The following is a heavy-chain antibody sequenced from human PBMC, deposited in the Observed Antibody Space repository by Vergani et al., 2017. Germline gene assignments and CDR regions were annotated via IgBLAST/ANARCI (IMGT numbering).Heavy chain of an antibody. Sequence: VQLVESGGGVVQPGGSLRLSCAASGFTFSACPMTWVRQAPGKGLEWVSAISARYPSTYYADSVKGRFTISRDNSKNMLYLQMNSLRAEDTAVYYCAKDPYYMDVWGKGTTVTVSS. CDR3: AKDPYYMDV. V-gene: IGHV3-23*04. CDR2: ISARYPST. J-gene: IGHJ6*03. CDR1: GFTFSACP.